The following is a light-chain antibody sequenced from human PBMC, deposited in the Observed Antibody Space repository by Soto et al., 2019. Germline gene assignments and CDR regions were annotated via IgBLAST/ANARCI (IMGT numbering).Light chain of an antibody. Sequence: EIVLTQSPGTLSLSPGEGDTLSCRASQSVSSNSLAWYQQKPGQAPRLLIYGASTRATGIPDRFSGSVSGTDFPLTINRLEPEDFAVYYCQQYGSSPLTFGGGTKVEIK. V-gene: IGKV3-20*01. CDR3: QQYGSSPLT. J-gene: IGKJ4*01. CDR2: GAS. CDR1: QSVSSNS.